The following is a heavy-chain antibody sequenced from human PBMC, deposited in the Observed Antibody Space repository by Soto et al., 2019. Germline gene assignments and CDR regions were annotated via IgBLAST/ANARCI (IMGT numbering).Heavy chain of an antibody. CDR3: ARDQTTTMTPYYFDY. Sequence: QVQLVQSGAEVKKPGASVKVSCEASGYTFANYYMHWVRQAPGQGLEWMGIINPSGGRATYAQKFQGRVTMTRDTSTSTVYMELNNLKSEDTAVYFCARDQTTTMTPYYFDYWGQGSLVTVSS. D-gene: IGHD4-17*01. V-gene: IGHV1-46*01. J-gene: IGHJ4*02. CDR2: INPSGGRA. CDR1: GYTFANYY.